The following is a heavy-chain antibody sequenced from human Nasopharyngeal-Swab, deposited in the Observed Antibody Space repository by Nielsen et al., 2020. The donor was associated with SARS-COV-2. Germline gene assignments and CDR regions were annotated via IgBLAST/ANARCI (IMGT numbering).Heavy chain of an antibody. J-gene: IGHJ4*02. V-gene: IGHV3-7*01. Sequence: VRQAPGKGLEWVAHIKQDGSERYYADSLRGRFTISRDNAKNTLYLQMNSLRAEDTAVYYCARDYYDYVWGSYRYLGYFDYWGQGTLVTVSS. CDR2: IKQDGSER. D-gene: IGHD3-16*02. CDR3: ARDYYDYVWGSYRYLGYFDY.